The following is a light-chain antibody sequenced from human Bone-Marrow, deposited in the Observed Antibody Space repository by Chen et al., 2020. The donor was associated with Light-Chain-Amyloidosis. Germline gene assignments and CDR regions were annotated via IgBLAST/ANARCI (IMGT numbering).Light chain of an antibody. Sequence: SYELTQPPSVSVSPGQTARITCSGDALPKQYSYWYQQKPGQAPVLVISKDSERPSRIPERFSGSSSVTTVTLTISGVQAEDEADYYCQSADSSGTYPVFGGGTKLTVL. J-gene: IGLJ2*01. V-gene: IGLV3-25*03. CDR1: ALPKQY. CDR2: KDS. CDR3: QSADSSGTYPV.